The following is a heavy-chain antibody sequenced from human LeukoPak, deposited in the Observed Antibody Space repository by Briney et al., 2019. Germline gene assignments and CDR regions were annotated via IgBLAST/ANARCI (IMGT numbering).Heavy chain of an antibody. CDR1: GGYITGHH. CDR2: FYDSGDF. D-gene: IGHD2-21*01. CDR3: ARLLRPGGRKGDCFDI. V-gene: IGHV4-59*08. Sequence: PSETLSPTCTVSGGYITGHHWTWIRRPPGTRLEWIGYFYDSGDFNYNPSLKSRVTISMDMSNNQFSLSMSSVTAADTAMYYCARLLRPGGRKGDCFDIWGQGTMVTVSS. J-gene: IGHJ3*02.